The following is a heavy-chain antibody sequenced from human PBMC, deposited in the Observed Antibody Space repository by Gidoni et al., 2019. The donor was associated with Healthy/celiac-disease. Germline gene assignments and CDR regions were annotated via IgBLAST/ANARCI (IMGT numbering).Heavy chain of an antibody. Sequence: EVQLLESGGGLVQPGGSVRLPCAASGFPFRMYEMNWVRQAPGKGLVWVSNISSSGSTIYYADCVKGRFAISRDNAKNSLYLKMNGLRVEGTAVYYCARAGWKRSYYGNYYYYYGMDVWGQGTTVTVSS. V-gene: IGHV3-48*03. CDR2: ISSSGSTI. J-gene: IGHJ6*02. D-gene: IGHD1-26*01. CDR1: GFPFRMYE. CDR3: ARAGWKRSYYGNYYYYYGMDV.